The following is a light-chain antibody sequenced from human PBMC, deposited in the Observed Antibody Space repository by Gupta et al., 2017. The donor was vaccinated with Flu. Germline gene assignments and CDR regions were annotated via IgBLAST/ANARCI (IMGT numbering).Light chain of an antibody. CDR3: QQYHTYPFT. CDR2: GES. J-gene: IGKJ5*01. V-gene: IGKV1-5*03. Sequence: DIKLPQSPSTLSASLGARVTFTCRASQRLRMFMAWIQQKQGKAPSLLLHGESILNVGFPSRLGGTESGTEFTLTISSLQPDDFGTYYCQQYHTYPFTFGQGTRLEIK. CDR1: QRLRMF.